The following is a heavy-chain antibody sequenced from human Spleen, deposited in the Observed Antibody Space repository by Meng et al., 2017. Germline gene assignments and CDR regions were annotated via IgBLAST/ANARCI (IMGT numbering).Heavy chain of an antibody. V-gene: IGHV3-30*07. J-gene: IGHJ4*02. CDR2: ISTDGSSQ. Sequence: GESLKISCATSGFTLRSRPMHWVRQAPGKGLEWVAVISTDGSSQSYADSVKGRFTISRDNAENSLFLQMNSLRAEDTALYYCAKYSYGLGDYFDYWGQGALVTVSS. CDR1: GFTLRSRP. CDR3: AKYSYGLGDYFDY. D-gene: IGHD5-18*01.